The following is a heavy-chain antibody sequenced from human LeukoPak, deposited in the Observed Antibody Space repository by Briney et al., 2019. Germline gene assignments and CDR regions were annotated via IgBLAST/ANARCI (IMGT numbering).Heavy chain of an antibody. D-gene: IGHD3-16*01. J-gene: IGHJ3*02. Sequence: PSETLSLTCAVYGGSFSGYYWSWIRQPPGKGLEWIGEINHSGSTNYNPSLKRRVTISVDTSKNQFSLKLSAVSAADTAVYYCAREGGYDAFDIWGQGTMVTVSS. V-gene: IGHV4-34*01. CDR2: INHSGST. CDR3: AREGGYDAFDI. CDR1: GGSFSGYY.